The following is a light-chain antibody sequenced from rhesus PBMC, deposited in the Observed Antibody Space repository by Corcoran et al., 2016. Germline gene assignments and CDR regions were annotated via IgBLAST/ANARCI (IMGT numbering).Light chain of an antibody. CDR3: QQHDSSPYS. CDR1: QGISNW. CDR2: GAS. Sequence: DIQMTQSPSSLSASVGDRVTITCRASQGISNWLAWYQQKPGKAPKLLIYGASNLDTRVPSRFSGSGSETDFTLTISSLQPEDIATYSCQQHDSSPYSFGQGTKVEIK. J-gene: IGKJ2*01. V-gene: IGKV1-69*01.